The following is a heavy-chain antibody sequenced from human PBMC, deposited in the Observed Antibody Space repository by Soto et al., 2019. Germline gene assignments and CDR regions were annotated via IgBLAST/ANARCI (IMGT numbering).Heavy chain of an antibody. CDR3: APAGDYDLLSFDH. D-gene: IGHD4-17*01. J-gene: IGHJ4*02. CDR1: GFSLTTTSMG. Sequence: QITLKESGPPLVRPAQTLTLTCAFSGFSLTTTSMGVAWIRQPPGKALEWLALIYWDDAQRYSPSLKDRLTISKDTSSSRVVLPIRNMKPEDTGTYFCAPAGDYDLLSFDHWGPGTLVTVSS. V-gene: IGHV2-5*02. CDR2: IYWDDAQ.